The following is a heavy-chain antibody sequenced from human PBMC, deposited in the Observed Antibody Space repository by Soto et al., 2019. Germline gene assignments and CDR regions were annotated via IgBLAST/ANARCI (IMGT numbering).Heavy chain of an antibody. V-gene: IGHV3-9*01. Sequence: GGSLRLSCAASGFTFDDYAMHWVRQAPGKGLEWVSGISWNSGSIGYADSVKGRFTISRDNAKNSLYLQMNSLRAEDTALYYCAKDIRGLVRGVTNFDYWGQGTLVTVSS. CDR2: ISWNSGSI. D-gene: IGHD3-10*01. CDR3: AKDIRGLVRGVTNFDY. J-gene: IGHJ4*02. CDR1: GFTFDDYA.